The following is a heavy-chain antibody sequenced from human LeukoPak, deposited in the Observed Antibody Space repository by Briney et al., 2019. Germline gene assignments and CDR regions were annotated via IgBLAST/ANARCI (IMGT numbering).Heavy chain of an antibody. Sequence: GGSLRLSCAASGFTFRSYWMTWVRQAPGKGLEWVASIKEDGSEKFHLDSVKGRFTISRDNADNSLSLQMNSLRAEDTALYYCARENRGYNILTGYYTQSDYWGQGTLVTVSS. CDR1: GFTFRSYW. V-gene: IGHV3-7*01. J-gene: IGHJ4*02. D-gene: IGHD3-9*01. CDR2: IKEDGSEK. CDR3: ARENRGYNILTGYYTQSDY.